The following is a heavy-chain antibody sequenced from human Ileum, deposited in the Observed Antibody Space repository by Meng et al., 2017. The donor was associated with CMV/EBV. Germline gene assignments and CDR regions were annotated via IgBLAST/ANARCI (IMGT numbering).Heavy chain of an antibody. CDR1: GFTFSSYS. V-gene: IGHV3-48*04. Sequence: GESLKISCAASGFTFSSYSMNWVRQAPGKGLEWLSYISSSGSPIFYADSVKGRFTISRDNAKTSLYLQMNLLRAEDTAVYYCASREYTSSYYFDSWGQGTLVTVSS. D-gene: IGHD6-6*01. J-gene: IGHJ4*02. CDR2: ISSSGSPI. CDR3: ASREYTSSYYFDS.